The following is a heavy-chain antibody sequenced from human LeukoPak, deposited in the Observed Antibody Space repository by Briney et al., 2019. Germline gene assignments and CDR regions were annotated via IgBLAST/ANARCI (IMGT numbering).Heavy chain of an antibody. V-gene: IGHV3-23*01. D-gene: IGHD2-15*01. CDR3: AKHQVVVVAATRSYYYYMDV. CDR2: ISGSGGST. Sequence: GGSLRLSCAASGFTFSSYAMSWVRQAPGKGLEWVSAISGSGGSTYYADSVKGRFTISRDNSKNTLYLQMNSLRAEDTAVYYCAKHQVVVVAATRSYYYYMDVWGKGTTVTVSS. J-gene: IGHJ6*03. CDR1: GFTFSSYA.